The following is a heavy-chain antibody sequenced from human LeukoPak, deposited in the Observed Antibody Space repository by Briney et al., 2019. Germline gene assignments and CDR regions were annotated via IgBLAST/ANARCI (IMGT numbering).Heavy chain of an antibody. CDR3: TRVGTTWFHS. J-gene: IGHJ5*01. CDR2: IKSRTGGGTT. V-gene: IGHV3-15*01. D-gene: IGHD1-26*01. Sequence: PGGSLRLSCAASGFTFSSYAMSWVRQAPGKGLEWVGRIKSRTGGGTTDYAAPVKGRFSISRDDSKNTLYLQMNSLKTEDTAVYYCTRVGTTWFHSWGQGTLVTVSS. CDR1: GFTFSSYA.